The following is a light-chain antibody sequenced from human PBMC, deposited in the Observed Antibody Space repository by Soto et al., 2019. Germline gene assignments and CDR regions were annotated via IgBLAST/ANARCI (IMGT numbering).Light chain of an antibody. CDR3: QYYGSSPRT. Sequence: EIVLTQSPGTLSLSPGERATLSCRASQSVSSTYLAWYQHKPGQAPRLLIYGASSRATGIPDRFSGSGSGNDFTLTISRVEPEDFAVYYCQYYGSSPRTFGQGTKVEIK. V-gene: IGKV3-20*01. CDR2: GAS. J-gene: IGKJ1*01. CDR1: QSVSSTY.